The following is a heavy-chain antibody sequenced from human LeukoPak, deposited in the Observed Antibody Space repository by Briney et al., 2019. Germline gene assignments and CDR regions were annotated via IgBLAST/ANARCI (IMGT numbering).Heavy chain of an antibody. Sequence: ASVKVSCKASGYTFTSSDINWVRQATGQGLEWMGWMNPNSGNTGYAQKFQGRVTMTRNTSISTAYMELSSLRSEDTAVYYCAREVTYYDFWSGYYKSRFDYWGQGTLVTVSS. D-gene: IGHD3-3*01. CDR3: AREVTYYDFWSGYYKSRFDY. V-gene: IGHV1-8*01. CDR1: GYTFTSSD. J-gene: IGHJ4*02. CDR2: MNPNSGNT.